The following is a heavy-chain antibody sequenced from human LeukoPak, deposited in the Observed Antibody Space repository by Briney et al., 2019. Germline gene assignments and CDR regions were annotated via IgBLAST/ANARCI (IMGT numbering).Heavy chain of an antibody. CDR1: GFRVSDYY. CDR2: IRDSGEA. Sequence: PGGSLRLSCAVSGFRVSDYYMSWVRQAPGKGLKWVGLIRDSGEAFYADFARGRFAISRDESENTLYLQMNSLRVEDTAVYFCARDRAANQDWVEFDPWGQGTPVIVSS. CDR3: ARDRAANQDWVEFDP. J-gene: IGHJ5*02. V-gene: IGHV3-66*03. D-gene: IGHD3/OR15-3a*01.